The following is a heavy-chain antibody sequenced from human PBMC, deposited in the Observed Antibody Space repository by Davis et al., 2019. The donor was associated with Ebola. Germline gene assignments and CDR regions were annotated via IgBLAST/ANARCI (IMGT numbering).Heavy chain of an antibody. CDR3: AREVVVVPAAMNWFDP. J-gene: IGHJ5*02. Sequence: PSETLSLTCTVSGGSISSGSYYWSWIRQPPGKGLEWIGEINHSGSTNYNPSLKSRVTISVDTSKNQFSLKLSSVTAADTAVYYCAREVVVVPAAMNWFDPWGQGTLVTVSS. CDR2: INHSGST. CDR1: GGSISSGSYY. D-gene: IGHD2-2*01. V-gene: IGHV4-39*07.